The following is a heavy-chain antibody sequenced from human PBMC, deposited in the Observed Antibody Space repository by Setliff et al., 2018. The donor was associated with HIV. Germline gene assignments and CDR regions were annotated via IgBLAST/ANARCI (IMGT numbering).Heavy chain of an antibody. J-gene: IGHJ4*02. D-gene: IGHD1-26*01. CDR3: ARHRDGGTYPLDY. CDR1: GGSISSGGYY. V-gene: IGHV4-61*02. Sequence: PSETLSLTCTVSGGSISSGGYYWNWIRQPAGKGPEWIGRVHSTGTTIYNPSLKSRVTMSVDASKNQLSLKLRSVTAADTAVYYCARHRDGGTYPLDYWGQGTLVTVSS. CDR2: VHSTGTT.